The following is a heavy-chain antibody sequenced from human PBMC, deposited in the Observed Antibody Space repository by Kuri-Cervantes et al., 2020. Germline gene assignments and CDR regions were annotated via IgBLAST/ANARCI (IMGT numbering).Heavy chain of an antibody. CDR1: GFTFSSYS. V-gene: IGHV3-48*01. J-gene: IGHJ4*02. CDR3: AKSGTDTAMVNFDY. D-gene: IGHD5-18*01. Sequence: GGSLRLSCAASGFTFSSYSMNWVRQAPGKGLEWVSYISSSGSTIYYADSVKGRFTISRDNSKNTLYLQMNSLRAEDTAVYYCAKSGTDTAMVNFDYWGQGTLVTVSS. CDR2: ISSSGSTI.